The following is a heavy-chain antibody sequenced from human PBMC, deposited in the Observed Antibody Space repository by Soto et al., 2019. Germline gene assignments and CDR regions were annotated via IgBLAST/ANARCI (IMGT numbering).Heavy chain of an antibody. J-gene: IGHJ1*01. Sequence: GGSLRLSCAASGFTFSSYTMHWVRQAPGKGLEWVSSISTGSSYIYYADSLKGRFTISRDNAGNSLYLQMNSLRAEDTAVYYCAREMKQLVQEGFLQHWGQGTLVTVSS. CDR3: AREMKQLVQEGFLQH. CDR1: GFTFSSYT. CDR2: ISTGSSYI. D-gene: IGHD6-13*01. V-gene: IGHV3-21*01.